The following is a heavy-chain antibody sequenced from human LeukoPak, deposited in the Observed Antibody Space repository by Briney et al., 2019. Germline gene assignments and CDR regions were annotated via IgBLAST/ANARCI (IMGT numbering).Heavy chain of an antibody. CDR1: GGSISSYY. V-gene: IGHV4-59*01. CDR2: IYYSGST. CDR3: NRHSGSRTKYYYRDY. Sequence: PSETLSLTCTVSGGSISSYYCSWSRQPPGKGLEWIGYIYYSGSTNYNPSLKTRVTISVDTSKNEFSLKLSSVIPEDTAVCYCNRHSGSRTKYYYRDYWGQGTLVTVSS. D-gene: IGHD6-19*01. J-gene: IGHJ4*02.